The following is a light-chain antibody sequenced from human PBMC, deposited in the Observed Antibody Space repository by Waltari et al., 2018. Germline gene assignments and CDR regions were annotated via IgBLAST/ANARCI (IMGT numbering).Light chain of an antibody. V-gene: IGLV2-14*01. CDR2: EVS. Sequence: YQQHPGKAPKRMIVEVSKRPSGVAHGFSGSKSCTTASLTISALQTEDEADYYCSSYVSGGTLVVGGGTRLTVL. CDR3: SSYVSGGTLV. J-gene: IGLJ2*01.